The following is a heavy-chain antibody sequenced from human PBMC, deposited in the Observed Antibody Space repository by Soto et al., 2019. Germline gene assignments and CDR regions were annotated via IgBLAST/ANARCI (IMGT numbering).Heavy chain of an antibody. J-gene: IGHJ4*02. V-gene: IGHV4-39*01. CDR1: GGSISSSSYY. CDR3: ARSRAYRYSSGGRYYFDY. D-gene: IGHD6-19*01. CDR2: IYYSGST. Sequence: SETLSLTCTVSGGSISSSSYYWGWIRQPPGKGLEWIGSIYYSGSTYYNPSLKSQVTISVDTSKNQFSLKLSSVTAADTAVYYCARSRAYRYSSGGRYYFDYWGQGTLVTVSS.